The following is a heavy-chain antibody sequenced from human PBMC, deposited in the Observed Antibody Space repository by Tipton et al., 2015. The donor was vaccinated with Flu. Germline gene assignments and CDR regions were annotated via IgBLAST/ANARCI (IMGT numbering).Heavy chain of an antibody. CDR2: VYYIGSP. CDR1: GGSISGYF. V-gene: IGHV4-59*01. Sequence: TLSLTCSVSGGSISGYFWTWVRQPPGKGLEWMGYVYYIGSPNYNPSLTSRVTISVATSKNHFSLTLSSVTGADTAVYYCARVGERWLGENDAFPLWGQGTRVT. J-gene: IGHJ3*01. D-gene: IGHD3-10*01. CDR3: ARVGERWLGENDAFPL.